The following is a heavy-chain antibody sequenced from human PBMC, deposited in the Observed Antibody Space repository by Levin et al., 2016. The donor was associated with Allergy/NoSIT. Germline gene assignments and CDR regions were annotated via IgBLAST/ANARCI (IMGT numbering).Heavy chain of an antibody. CDR1: GDSLHGGSHKTYY. CDR2: IYYDGTT. J-gene: IGHJ5*02. CDR3: GRLAGRYSSSWYYFSFDP. V-gene: IGHV4-39*01. D-gene: IGHD6-13*01. Sequence: SETLSLTCTVSGDSLHGGSHKTYYWNWIRQPPGKGLEWLGSIYYDGTTFYNPSLKSRLTISLDKSKNQFSLSLMFMTAADTAVYYCGRLAGRYSSSWYYFSFDPWGQGTLVTVSS.